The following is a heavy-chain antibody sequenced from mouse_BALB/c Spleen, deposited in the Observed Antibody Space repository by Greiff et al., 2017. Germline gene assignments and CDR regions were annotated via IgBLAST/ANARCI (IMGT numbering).Heavy chain of an antibody. J-gene: IGHJ2*01. CDR1: GYSITSGYY. CDR3: AKRDGSSYDYFDY. V-gene: IGHV3-6*02. CDR2: ISYDGSN. D-gene: IGHD1-1*01. Sequence: VQLKESGPGLVKPSQSLSLTCSVTGYSITSGYYWNWIRQFPGNKLEWMGYISYDGSNNYNPSLKNRISITRDTSKNQFFLKLNSVTTEDTATYYCAKRDGSSYDYFDYWGQGTTLTVSS.